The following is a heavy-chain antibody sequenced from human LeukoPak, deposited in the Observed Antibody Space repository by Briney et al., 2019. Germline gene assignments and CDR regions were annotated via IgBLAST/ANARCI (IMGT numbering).Heavy chain of an antibody. CDR2: ISDGGSS. D-gene: IGHD3-10*01. CDR1: GFIVSSNY. Sequence: GGSLRLSCAASGFIVSSNYMTWVRQAPGKGLEWVSLISDGGSSYYADSVKGRFTISRDNSKNTLHLQMNNLRAGDTAVYYCARDQGLWFGELYFHHWGQGTLVIVSS. J-gene: IGHJ1*01. CDR3: ARDQGLWFGELYFHH. V-gene: IGHV3-53*01.